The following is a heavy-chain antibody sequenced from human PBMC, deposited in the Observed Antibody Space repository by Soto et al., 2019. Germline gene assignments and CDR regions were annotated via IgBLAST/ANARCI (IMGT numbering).Heavy chain of an antibody. CDR1: GFTFSSYG. D-gene: IGHD4-17*01. CDR2: IWYDGSNK. CDR3: ARDRVNDYGDYGRIDY. Sequence: QVQLVESGGGVVQPGRSLRLSCAASGFTFSSYGMHWVRQAPGKGLEWVAVIWYDGSNKYYADSVKGRFTICRDNSKNTLYLQMNILRAEDTAVYYCARDRVNDYGDYGRIDYWGQGTLVTVSS. V-gene: IGHV3-33*01. J-gene: IGHJ4*02.